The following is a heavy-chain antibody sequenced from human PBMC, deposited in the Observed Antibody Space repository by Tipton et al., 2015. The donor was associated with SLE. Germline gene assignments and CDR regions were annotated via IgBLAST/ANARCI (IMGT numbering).Heavy chain of an antibody. CDR1: GGSISSSSYY. D-gene: IGHD7-27*01. V-gene: IGHV4-39*07. Sequence: TLSLTCTVSGGSISSSSYYWSWIRQPPGKGLDWIGSIYYSGSTYYNPSLKSRVTISVDTSKNQFSLKLSSVTAADTAVYYCARGWGYLDAFDIWGQGTMVTVSS. CDR2: IYYSGST. J-gene: IGHJ3*02. CDR3: ARGWGYLDAFDI.